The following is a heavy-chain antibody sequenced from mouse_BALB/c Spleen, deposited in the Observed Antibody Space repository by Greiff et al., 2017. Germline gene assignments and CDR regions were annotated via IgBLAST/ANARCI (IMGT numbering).Heavy chain of an antibody. CDR2: ISSGGST. D-gene: IGHD2-3*01. V-gene: IGHV5-6-5*01. J-gene: IGHJ3*01. CDR1: GFTFSSYA. Sequence: EVQLVESGGGLVKPGGSLKLSCAASGFTFSSYAMSWVRQTPEKRLEWVASISSGGSTYYPDSVKGRFTISRDNARNILYLQMSSLRSEDTAMYYCARDGYYGWFAYWGQGTLVTVSA. CDR3: ARDGYYGWFAY.